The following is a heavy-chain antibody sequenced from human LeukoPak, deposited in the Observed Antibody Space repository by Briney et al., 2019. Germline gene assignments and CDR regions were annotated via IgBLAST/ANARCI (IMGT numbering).Heavy chain of an antibody. CDR3: ARDRYDFWSGYYQKADAFDI. V-gene: IGHV3-7*01. D-gene: IGHD3-3*01. Sequence: PGGSLRLSCAASGFTFSSYWMSWVRQAPGKGLEWVANIKQDGSEKYYVDSVKGRFTISRDNAKNSLYLQMNSLRAEDTAVYYCARDRYDFWSGYYQKADAFDIWGQGTMVTVSS. CDR2: IKQDGSEK. CDR1: GFTFSSYW. J-gene: IGHJ3*02.